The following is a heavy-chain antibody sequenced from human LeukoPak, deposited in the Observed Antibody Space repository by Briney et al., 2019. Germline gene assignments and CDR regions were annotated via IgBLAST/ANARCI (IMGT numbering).Heavy chain of an antibody. D-gene: IGHD3-10*01. CDR3: ARDETDYGSGSRKGYYYYGMDV. Sequence: PGGSLRLSCAASGFTFSSYAMSWVRQAPGKGLEWVSVIYSGGSTYYADSVKGRFTISRDNSKNTLYLQMNSLRAEDTAVYYCARDETDYGSGSRKGYYYYGMDVWGQGTTVTVSS. V-gene: IGHV3-66*01. CDR1: GFTFSSYA. J-gene: IGHJ6*02. CDR2: IYSGGST.